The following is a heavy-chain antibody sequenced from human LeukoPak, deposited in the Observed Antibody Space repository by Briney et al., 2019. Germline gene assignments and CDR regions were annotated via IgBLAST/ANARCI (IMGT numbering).Heavy chain of an antibody. Sequence: KFQGRVTMTRSTSMSTAYMELSSLRSEDTAVYYCARGRYYNSSGFPVLDYWGQGTLVTVSS. D-gene: IGHD3-22*01. J-gene: IGHJ4*02. V-gene: IGHV1-8*01. CDR3: ARGRYYNSSGFPVLDY.